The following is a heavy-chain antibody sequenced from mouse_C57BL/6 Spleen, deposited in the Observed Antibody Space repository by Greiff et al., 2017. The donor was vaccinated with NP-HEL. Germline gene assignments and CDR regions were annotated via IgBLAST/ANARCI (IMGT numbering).Heavy chain of an antibody. CDR2: ISYSGST. Sequence: VQLKESGPGMVKPSQSLSLTCTVTGYSITSGYDWHWIRHFPGNKLEWMGYISYSGSTNYNPSLKSRISITHDTSKNHFFLKLNSVTTEDTATYYCARNHGSSYYFDYWGQGTTLTVSS. J-gene: IGHJ2*01. D-gene: IGHD1-1*01. V-gene: IGHV3-1*01. CDR3: ARNHGSSYYFDY. CDR1: GYSITSGYD.